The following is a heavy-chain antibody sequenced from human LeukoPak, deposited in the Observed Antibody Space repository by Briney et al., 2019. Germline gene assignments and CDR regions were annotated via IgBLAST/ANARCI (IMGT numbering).Heavy chain of an antibody. CDR2: INPNSGGT. Sequence: VASVKVSCKASGYTFTGYYMHWVRQAPGQGLEWMGWINPNSGGTNYAQKFQGRVTMTRDTSISTAYMELSRLRSDDTAVYYCARGSPSGDYSDYYYYGMDVWGQGTTVTVS. CDR1: GYTFTGYY. J-gene: IGHJ6*02. V-gene: IGHV1-2*02. CDR3: ARGSPSGDYSDYYYYGMDV. D-gene: IGHD2-21*02.